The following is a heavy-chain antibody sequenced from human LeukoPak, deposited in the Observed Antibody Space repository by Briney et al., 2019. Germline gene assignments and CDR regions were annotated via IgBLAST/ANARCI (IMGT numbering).Heavy chain of an antibody. CDR1: GFTFSNAW. Sequence: PGGSLRLSCAASGFTFSNAWMSWVRQAPGKGLEWVGRIKSKTDGGTTDYAAPVKGRFTISRDDSKNTLYPQMNSLKTEDTAVYYCTTGAMVRGVIIYFDYWGQGTLVTVSS. D-gene: IGHD3-10*01. V-gene: IGHV3-15*01. CDR2: IKSKTDGGTT. CDR3: TTGAMVRGVIIYFDY. J-gene: IGHJ4*02.